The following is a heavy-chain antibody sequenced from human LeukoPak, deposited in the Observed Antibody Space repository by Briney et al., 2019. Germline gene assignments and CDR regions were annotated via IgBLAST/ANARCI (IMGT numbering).Heavy chain of an antibody. CDR3: VKSSQGMDV. V-gene: IGHV3-64D*09. J-gene: IGHJ6*02. Sequence: GGSLRLSCAASGFTVSSNYMSWVRQAPGKGLEYVSAISSNEGTTYYADSVKGRFTISRDNSKNTMYLQMSSLRAEDTAVYYCVKSSQGMDVWGQGTTVIVSS. CDR2: ISSNEGTT. CDR1: GFTVSSNY.